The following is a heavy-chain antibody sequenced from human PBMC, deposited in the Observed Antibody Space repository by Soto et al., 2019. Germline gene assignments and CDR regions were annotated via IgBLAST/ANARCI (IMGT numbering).Heavy chain of an antibody. Sequence: SETLSLTCTVSGGSISSYGWSWIRQPPGKGLEWIGYIYYSGSTNYNPSLKSRVTISVDTSKNQFSLKLSSVTAADTAVYYCARVWGGAFDFWGQGTIVTVSS. J-gene: IGHJ3*01. V-gene: IGHV4-59*01. CDR2: IYYSGST. D-gene: IGHD3-10*01. CDR3: ARVWGGAFDF. CDR1: GGSISSYG.